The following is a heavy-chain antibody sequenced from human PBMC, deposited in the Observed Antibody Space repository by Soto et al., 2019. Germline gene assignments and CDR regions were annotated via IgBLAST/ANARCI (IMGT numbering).Heavy chain of an antibody. CDR3: AKPRYNWNFDAFDI. CDR2: ISNIGGST. Sequence: EVQMLESGGGLVQPGGSLRLSCAASGFTFSSYAMSWVRQAPGKGLEWVSAISNIGGSTYYADSVKGRFTISRDNSKNSLYLQMNSLRAEDTAVYYCAKPRYNWNFDAFDIWGQGTMVTVSS. V-gene: IGHV3-23*01. D-gene: IGHD1-1*01. CDR1: GFTFSSYA. J-gene: IGHJ3*02.